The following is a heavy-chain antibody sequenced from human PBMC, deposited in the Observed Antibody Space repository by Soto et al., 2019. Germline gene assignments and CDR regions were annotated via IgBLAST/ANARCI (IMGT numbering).Heavy chain of an antibody. J-gene: IGHJ6*02. CDR2: IYPGDSDT. V-gene: IGHV5-51*01. CDR3: ARHYSSSWTPKPYYYYGMDV. D-gene: IGHD6-13*01. Sequence: GESLKISCKGSGYSFTSYWIGWVRQMPGKGLEWMGIIYPGDSDTRYSPSFQGQVTISADKSISTAYLQWSSLKASDTAMYYCARHYSSSWTPKPYYYYGMDVWGQGTTVTVSS. CDR1: GYSFTSYW.